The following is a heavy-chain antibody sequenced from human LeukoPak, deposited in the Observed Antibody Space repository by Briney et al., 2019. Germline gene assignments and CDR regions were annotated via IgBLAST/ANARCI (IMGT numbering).Heavy chain of an antibody. CDR3: ARAPIFGVVIGGMDV. V-gene: IGHV4-59*12. CDR2: IYHSGST. Sequence: SETLSLTCTVSGGSISSYYWSWIRQPPGKGLEWIGYIYHSGSTYYNPSLKSRVTISVDRSKNQFSLKLSSVTAADTAVYYCARAPIFGVVIGGMDVWGQGTTVTVSS. D-gene: IGHD3-3*02. CDR1: GGSISSYY. J-gene: IGHJ6*02.